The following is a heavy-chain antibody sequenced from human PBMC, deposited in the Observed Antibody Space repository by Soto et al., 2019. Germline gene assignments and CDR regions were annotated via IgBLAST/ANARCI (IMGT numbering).Heavy chain of an antibody. D-gene: IGHD2-2*01. CDR3: AREGTLRYCSSTSCYRRSYYYYMDV. Sequence: SETLSLTCAVYGGSFSGYYWSWIRQPPGKGLEWIGEINHSGSTNYNPSLKSRVTISVGTSKNQFSLKLSSVTAADAAVYYCAREGTLRYCSSTSCYRRSYYYYMDVWGKGTTVTVSS. V-gene: IGHV4-34*01. J-gene: IGHJ6*03. CDR1: GGSFSGYY. CDR2: INHSGST.